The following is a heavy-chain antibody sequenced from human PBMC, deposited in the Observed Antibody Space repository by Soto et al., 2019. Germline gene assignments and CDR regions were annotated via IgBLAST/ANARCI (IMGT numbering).Heavy chain of an antibody. Sequence: QVQLVQSGAEVKKPGSSMKVSCKASGGTFGSYAINWVRQAPGQGLEWMGGIIPIFDTTNYARKFQGRVTITADESTSTAYMYLSSLRSEDTVLYYCARSARGSTRLYYYYGMDVWGQGTTVTVSS. V-gene: IGHV1-69*01. J-gene: IGHJ6*02. D-gene: IGHD2-15*01. CDR2: IIPIFDTT. CDR1: GGTFGSYA. CDR3: ARSARGSTRLYYYYGMDV.